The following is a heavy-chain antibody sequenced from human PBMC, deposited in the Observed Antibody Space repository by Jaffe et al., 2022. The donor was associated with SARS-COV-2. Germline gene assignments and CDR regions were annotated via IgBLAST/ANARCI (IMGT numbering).Heavy chain of an antibody. J-gene: IGHJ4*02. Sequence: EVQLVESGGGLVQPGGSLRLSCAASGFTFSSYWMSWVRQAPGKGLEWVANIKQDGSEKYYVDSVKGRFTISRDNAKNSLYLQMNSLRAEDTAVYYCARDRSEYYDILTGYYQGRGDYWGQGTLVTVSS. D-gene: IGHD3-9*01. V-gene: IGHV3-7*01. CDR3: ARDRSEYYDILTGYYQGRGDY. CDR2: IKQDGSEK. CDR1: GFTFSSYW.